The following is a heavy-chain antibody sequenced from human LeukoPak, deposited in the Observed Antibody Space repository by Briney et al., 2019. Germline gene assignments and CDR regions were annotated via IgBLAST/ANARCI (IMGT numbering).Heavy chain of an antibody. J-gene: IGHJ4*02. CDR2: ISYDGSNK. Sequence: GGSLRLSCAASGFTFSSYGMHWVRQAPGKGLEWVAVISYDGSNKYYADSVKGRFTISRDNSKNTLYLQMNSLRAEDTAVYYCAKDLVGASDYWGQGTLVTVSS. D-gene: IGHD1-26*01. CDR1: GFTFSSYG. CDR3: AKDLVGASDY. V-gene: IGHV3-30*18.